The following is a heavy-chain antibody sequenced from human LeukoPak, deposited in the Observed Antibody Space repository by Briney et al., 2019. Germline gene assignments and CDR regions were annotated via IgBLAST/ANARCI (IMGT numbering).Heavy chain of an antibody. J-gene: IGHJ4*02. CDR3: ARGIYYGSGTYHQYYSDY. CDR2: VFYSGTT. CDR1: GGSISSYY. Sequence: PSETLSLICTVSGGSISSYYWSWIRQPPGKGLEWIGYVFYSGTTNYNPSLKSRVTISVDTSENHFSLKLSSVAAADTAVYYCARGIYYGSGTYHQYYSDYWGQGTLVTVSS. V-gene: IGHV4-59*01. D-gene: IGHD3-10*01.